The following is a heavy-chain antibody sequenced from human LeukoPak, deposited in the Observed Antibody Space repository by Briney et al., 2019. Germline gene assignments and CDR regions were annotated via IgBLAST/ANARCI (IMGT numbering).Heavy chain of an antibody. D-gene: IGHD7-27*01. CDR2: ISDGGSRT. CDR1: GFSFSSYA. V-gene: IGHV3-23*01. Sequence: GGSLRLSCAAPGFSFSSYAVSCVRQAPGKGLEWVSGISDGGSRTYYADSVKGRFTISRDDSKNTLYLQMNSLRAEDTAVYYCAKVQLGIGVDYWGQGTLVTVSS. J-gene: IGHJ4*02. CDR3: AKVQLGIGVDY.